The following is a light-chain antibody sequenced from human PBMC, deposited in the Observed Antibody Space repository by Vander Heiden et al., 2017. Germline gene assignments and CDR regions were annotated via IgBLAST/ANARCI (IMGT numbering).Light chain of an antibody. J-gene: IGKJ4*01. CDR1: QGISSC. CDR2: AAS. V-gene: IGKV1-12*01. CDR3: QQTSNFIPLT. Sequence: DIQMTQSPSSVSASVGDRVTITYRASQGISSCLPWYQQKPGKAPNLLIYAASTLQRGVASRFSGSGGGRDFTLTIGSRQQEEFAAYYCQQTSNFIPLTFGGGTKVDIK.